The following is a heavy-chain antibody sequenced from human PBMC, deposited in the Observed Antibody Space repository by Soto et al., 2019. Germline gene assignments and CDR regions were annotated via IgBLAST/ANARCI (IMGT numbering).Heavy chain of an antibody. CDR1: GYTFTSYG. J-gene: IGHJ4*02. V-gene: IGHV1-18*01. Sequence: ASVKVSCKASGYTFTSYGISWVRQAPGQGLEWMGWISAYNGNTNYAQKPQGRVTMTTDTSTSTAYMGLRSLRSDDTAVYYCARDVLSAGYSYGHGFDYWGQGTLVTVSS. D-gene: IGHD5-18*01. CDR2: ISAYNGNT. CDR3: ARDVLSAGYSYGHGFDY.